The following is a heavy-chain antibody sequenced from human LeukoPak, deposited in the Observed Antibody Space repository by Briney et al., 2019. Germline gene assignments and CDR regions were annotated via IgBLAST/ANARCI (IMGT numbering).Heavy chain of an antibody. D-gene: IGHD3-3*01. V-gene: IGHV3-23*01. CDR3: AKVQVDFWGGYSPYFDY. J-gene: IGHJ4*02. CDR1: GFTFSSYA. CDR2: ISGSGGST. Sequence: GGSLRLSCAASGFTFSSYAMSWVRQAPGKGLEWVSAISGSGGSTYYADSVRGRFTISRDKSKNTLYLQMNSLRAEDTAVYYCAKVQVDFWGGYSPYFDYWGQGTLVTVSS.